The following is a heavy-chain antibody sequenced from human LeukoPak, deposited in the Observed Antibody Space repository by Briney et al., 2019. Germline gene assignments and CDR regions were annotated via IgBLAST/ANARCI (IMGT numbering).Heavy chain of an antibody. CDR3: ARDPNYVWGSYRPTFDY. V-gene: IGHV3-66*01. CDR2: IYSGGST. D-gene: IGHD3-16*02. Sequence: GGSLRLSCAASGFTFSSYSMNWARQAPGKGLEWVSVIYSGGSTYYADSVKGRFTISRDNSKNTLYLQMNSLRAEDTAVYYCARDPNYVWGSYRPTFDYWGQGTLVTVSS. CDR1: GFTFSSYS. J-gene: IGHJ4*02.